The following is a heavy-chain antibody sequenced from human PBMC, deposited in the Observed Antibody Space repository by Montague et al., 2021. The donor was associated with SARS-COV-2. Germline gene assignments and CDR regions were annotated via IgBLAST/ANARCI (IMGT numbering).Heavy chain of an antibody. CDR1: GGSISSSSYY. CDR3: AGLGSPRITIFGVVTQNWFDP. D-gene: IGHD3-3*01. J-gene: IGHJ5*02. CDR2: IYYSGST. V-gene: IGHV4-39*01. Sequence: SETLSLTCTVSGGSISSSSYYWGWIRQPPGKGLEWIGSIYYSGSTYYNPSLKSRVTISVDTSKNQFSLKLSSVTAADTAVYYCAGLGSPRITIFGVVTQNWFDPWGQETLVTVSS.